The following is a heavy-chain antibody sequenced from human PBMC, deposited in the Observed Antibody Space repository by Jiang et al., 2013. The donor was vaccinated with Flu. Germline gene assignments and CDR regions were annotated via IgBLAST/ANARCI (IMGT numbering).Heavy chain of an antibody. D-gene: IGHD3-22*01. V-gene: IGHV5-51*01. CDR2: IYPGDSDT. Sequence: GAEVKKPGESLKISCKGSGYSFTSYWIGWVRQMPGKGLEWMGIIYPGDSDTRYSPSFQGQVTISADKSISTAYLQWSSLKASDTAMHYCARQGEAYYYDSTNAFDIWGQGTMVTVSS. CDR3: ARQGEAYYYDSTNAFDI. CDR1: GYSFTSYW. J-gene: IGHJ3*02.